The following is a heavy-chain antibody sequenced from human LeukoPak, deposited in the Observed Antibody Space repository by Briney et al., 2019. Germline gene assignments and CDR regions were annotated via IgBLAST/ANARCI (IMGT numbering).Heavy chain of an antibody. CDR1: GFTFSSSA. Sequence: GGSLRLSCAASGFTFSSSAMNWVRQAPGKGLEWVSAISDSGGRTYYADSVKGRFTISRENSKNTLYLQMNSLRAEDTAVYYCASRATVTTDRFWFDPWGQGTLVTVSS. J-gene: IGHJ5*02. CDR3: ASRATVTTDRFWFDP. D-gene: IGHD4-11*01. V-gene: IGHV3-23*01. CDR2: ISDSGGRT.